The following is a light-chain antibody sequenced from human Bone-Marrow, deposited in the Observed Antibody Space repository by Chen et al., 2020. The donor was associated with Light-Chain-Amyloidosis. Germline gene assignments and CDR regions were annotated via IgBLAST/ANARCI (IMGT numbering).Light chain of an antibody. CDR3: CSYGGSATLVI. V-gene: IGLV2-23*02. CDR1: NSDVGSYNL. Sequence: QSALTQPASVSGSPGQSITISCTGTNSDVGSYNLVSWYQQHPGKAPKLLIYEVSKRPSGISDRFSSSKSGNTAALTISGLQTEDEADYYCCSYGGSATLVIFGGGTKVTVL. J-gene: IGLJ2*01. CDR2: EVS.